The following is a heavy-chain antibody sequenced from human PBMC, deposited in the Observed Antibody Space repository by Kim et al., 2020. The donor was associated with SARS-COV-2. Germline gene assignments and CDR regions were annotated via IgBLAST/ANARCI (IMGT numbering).Heavy chain of an antibody. Sequence: NPPLKSRVTISVDTSKNQFSLKLSSVTAADTAVYYCARVSSDYGSGSFDYWGQGTLVTVSS. V-gene: IGHV4-59*01. D-gene: IGHD3-10*01. J-gene: IGHJ4*02. CDR3: ARVSSDYGSGSFDY.